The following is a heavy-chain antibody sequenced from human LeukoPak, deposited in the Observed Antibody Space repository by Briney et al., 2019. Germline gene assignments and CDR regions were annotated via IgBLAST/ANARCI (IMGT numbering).Heavy chain of an antibody. CDR1: GYAFSTYS. V-gene: IGHV3-48*02. D-gene: IGHD4-23*01. CDR2: ITTSSSTI. Sequence: GGSLRLSCAAPGYAFSTYSMKWVRPAPGKGLEGNSYITTSSSTIYYADSVKGRSTISRDNAKNSLYLQMNSLRDEDTAVYYCANLSYGDNSGYWGQGTLVTVSS. J-gene: IGHJ4*02. CDR3: ANLSYGDNSGY.